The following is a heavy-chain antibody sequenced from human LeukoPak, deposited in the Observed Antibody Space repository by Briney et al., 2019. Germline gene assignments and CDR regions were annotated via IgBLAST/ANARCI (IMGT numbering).Heavy chain of an antibody. CDR2: IIPIFGTA. CDR1: GGTFSSYA. V-gene: IGHV1-69*05. D-gene: IGHD2-2*01. CDR3: ADCSSTSCYYYYYMDV. J-gene: IGHJ6*03. Sequence: SVKVSCKAFGGTFSSYAISWVRQAPGQGLEWMGRIIPIFGTANYAQKFQGRVTITTDESTSTAYMELSSLRSEDTAVYYCADCSSTSCYYYYYMDVWGKGTTVTVSS.